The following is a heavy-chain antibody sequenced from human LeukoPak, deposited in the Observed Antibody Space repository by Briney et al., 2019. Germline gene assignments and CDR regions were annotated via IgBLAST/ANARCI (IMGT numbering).Heavy chain of an antibody. CDR3: ARAGSSWYFFDY. Sequence: GGSLRLSCAASGFTLSSYSMNWVRQAPGKGLEGVTFISTSSSYIYHADSVKGRFTISRDNDKNPLYLKMNSLRAEDTAVYYCARAGSSWYFFDYWGQGTLVTVSS. J-gene: IGHJ4*02. CDR1: GFTLSSYS. D-gene: IGHD6-13*01. CDR2: ISTSSSYI. V-gene: IGHV3-21*01.